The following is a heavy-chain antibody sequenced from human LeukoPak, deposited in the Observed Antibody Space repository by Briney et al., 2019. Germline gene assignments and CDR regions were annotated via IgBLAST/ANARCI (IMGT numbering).Heavy chain of an antibody. D-gene: IGHD2-2*01. CDR2: IYWNDDK. V-gene: IGHV2-5*01. Sequence: ESGPTLLKPTQTLTLTCTFSGFSLRTSGVGVGWIRQPPGKALAWLALIYWNDDKRYSPSLKSRLTITKDTSKNQVVLTMTNMDPVDTATYYCAHTGVPADKADYWGQGTLVTVSS. CDR3: AHTGVPADKADY. J-gene: IGHJ4*02. CDR1: GFSLRTSGVG.